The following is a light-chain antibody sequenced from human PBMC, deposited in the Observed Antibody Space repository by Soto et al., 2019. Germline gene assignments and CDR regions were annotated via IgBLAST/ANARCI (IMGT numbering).Light chain of an antibody. CDR3: QVWDSNFGHPKV. CDR2: DDS. Sequence: SYVLTQSPSVSVAPGQTATITCGGNKIGSESVHWYQQKPGQAPVLVVNDDSDRPSGIPVRFSGSNSGNTATLTISRVEVGDEADYYCQVWDSNFGHPKVFGGGTKVTVL. CDR1: KIGSES. J-gene: IGLJ3*02. V-gene: IGLV3-21*02.